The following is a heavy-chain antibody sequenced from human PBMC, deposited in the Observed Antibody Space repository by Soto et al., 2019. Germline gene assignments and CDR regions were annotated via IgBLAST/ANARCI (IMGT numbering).Heavy chain of an antibody. CDR3: AKVEERWDLTLHYDS. CDR2: ISYDGPNQ. J-gene: IGHJ4*02. V-gene: IGHV3-30*18. D-gene: IGHD1-26*01. CDR1: GFTFSSYA. Sequence: QVQLVESGGGVVQPGRSLRLSCAASGFTFSSYAMHWVRQAPDKGLEWVAAISYDGPNQYYGDSVKGRFTISRDNSRNMLYLQMDSLRDEDTALYYCAKVEERWDLTLHYDSWGQGTLVTVSS.